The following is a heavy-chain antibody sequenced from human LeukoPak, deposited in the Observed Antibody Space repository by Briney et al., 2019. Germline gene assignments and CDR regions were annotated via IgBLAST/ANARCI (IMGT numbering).Heavy chain of an antibody. CDR1: GFTFSSYG. D-gene: IGHD6-19*01. Sequence: GGSLRLSCAASGFTFSSYGMHWVRQAPGKGLEWVAFIRYDGSNKYYADSVKGRFTISRDNSKNTLYLQMNSLRAEDTAVHYCAKAAGRYSSGWDFDYWGQGTLVTVSS. CDR3: AKAAGRYSSGWDFDY. J-gene: IGHJ4*02. V-gene: IGHV3-30*02. CDR2: IRYDGSNK.